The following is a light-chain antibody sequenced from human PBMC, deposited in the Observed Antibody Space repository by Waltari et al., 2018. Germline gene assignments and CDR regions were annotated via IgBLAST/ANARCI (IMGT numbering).Light chain of an antibody. V-gene: IGKV4-1*01. Sequence: DIVMTQSPDSLAVSLGERATINCKSSQSVLYNSNNKNYLTWCHQKPGQPPNLLVCLTSTRESGVPDRFSGCGSGTDFTLTISTLQPEDFATYYCQQSYLTPRTFGQGTKVEMK. J-gene: IGKJ1*01. CDR2: LTS. CDR3: QQSYLTPRT. CDR1: QSVLYNSNNKNY.